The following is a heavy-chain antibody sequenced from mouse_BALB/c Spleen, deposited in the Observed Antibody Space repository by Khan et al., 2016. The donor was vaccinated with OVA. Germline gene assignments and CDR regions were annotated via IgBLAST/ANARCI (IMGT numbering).Heavy chain of an antibody. Sequence: VQLKESGPELVKPGASVKISCKASGYSSTGYFMNWVMQSHGKSLEWIGRINPHIGETLYNQKFKGKATLTVDESSRTVHMELRSLASEDSAVYYCARKNGSDFDYWGQGTTLTVSS. CDR1: GYSSTGYF. CDR3: ARKNGSDFDY. CDR2: INPHIGET. V-gene: IGHV1-20*02. D-gene: IGHD1-1*01. J-gene: IGHJ2*01.